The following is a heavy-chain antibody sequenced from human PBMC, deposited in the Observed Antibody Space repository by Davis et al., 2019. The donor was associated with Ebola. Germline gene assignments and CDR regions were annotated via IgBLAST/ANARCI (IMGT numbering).Heavy chain of an antibody. D-gene: IGHD1-26*01. J-gene: IGHJ1*01. CDR2: ISSSSSYI. V-gene: IGHV3-21*01. CDR1: GFTFSSYS. CDR3: AREGGIAGATEYFQH. Sequence: GESLKISCAASGFTFSSYSMNWVRQAPGKGLEWVSSISSSSSYIYYADSVKGRFTISRDNSKNTLYLQMNSLRREDTAMYYCAREGGIAGATEYFQHWGQGTLVTVSS.